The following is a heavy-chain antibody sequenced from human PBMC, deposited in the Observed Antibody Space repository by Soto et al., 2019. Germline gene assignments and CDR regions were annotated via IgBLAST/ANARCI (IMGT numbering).Heavy chain of an antibody. CDR1: GFTFRSYA. J-gene: IGHJ4*02. D-gene: IGHD1-26*01. CDR2: ISGGGGST. CDR3: PKPESSYSWGNGPDY. Sequence: EVQLLESGGGLVQPGGSLRLSCAASGFTFRSYAMNWVRQAPGKGLEWVSAISGGGGSTYYADSVKGRFTISTDNSKNTLYLQMNSLRAEDTALYYCPKPESSYSWGNGPDYWGQGTLVTVSS. V-gene: IGHV3-23*01.